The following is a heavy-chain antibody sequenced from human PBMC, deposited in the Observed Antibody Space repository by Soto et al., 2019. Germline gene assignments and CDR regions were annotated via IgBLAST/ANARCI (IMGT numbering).Heavy chain of an antibody. CDR1: GFTFSSYS. D-gene: IGHD2-8*01. V-gene: IGHV3-48*01. Sequence: GGSLRLSCAASGFTFSSYSMNWVRQAPGKGLEWASYISSSSSTIYYADSVKGRFTISRDNAKNSLYLQMNSLRAEDTAVYYCARDVPLMVYAIPPPIDDFDIWGQGTMVSDSS. CDR3: ARDVPLMVYAIPPPIDDFDI. J-gene: IGHJ3*02. CDR2: ISSSSSTI.